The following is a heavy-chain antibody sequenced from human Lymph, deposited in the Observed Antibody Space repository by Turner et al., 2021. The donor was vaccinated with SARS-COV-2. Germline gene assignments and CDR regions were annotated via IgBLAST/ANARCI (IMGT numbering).Heavy chain of an antibody. J-gene: IGHJ5*02. D-gene: IGHD2-2*01. CDR3: ARDSPYCSSTSCYDP. V-gene: IGHV1-69*10. Sequence: QIQLVQSGAEVQKPGSSVKVSCRASGGTFSSYAITWVRQDPGQGLEWMVGIIPILAIANYAQKCQGRVTITADKSTSTAYMEMSSLRSEDTAVYYCARDSPYCSSTSCYDPWGQGTLVTVSS. CDR1: GGTFSSYA. CDR2: IIPILAIA.